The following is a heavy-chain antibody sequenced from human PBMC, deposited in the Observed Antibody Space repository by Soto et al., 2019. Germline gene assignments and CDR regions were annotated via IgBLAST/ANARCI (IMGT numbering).Heavy chain of an antibody. CDR1: GYTFTSYY. V-gene: IGHV1-46*03. J-gene: IGHJ4*02. CDR2: INPSGGST. Sequence: GASVKVSCKASGYTFTSYYMHWVRQAPGQGLEWMGIINPSGGSTSYAQKFQGRVTMTRDTSTSTVYMELSSLRSEDTAVYYCARDFEDSIDRNIVVVVAATTAYWGQGTLVTVSS. CDR3: ARDFEDSIDRNIVVVVAATTAY. D-gene: IGHD2-15*01.